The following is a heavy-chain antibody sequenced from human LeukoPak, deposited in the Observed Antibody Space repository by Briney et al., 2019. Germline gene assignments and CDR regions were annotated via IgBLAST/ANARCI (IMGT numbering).Heavy chain of an antibody. J-gene: IGHJ5*02. CDR1: GFTFNSYS. Sequence: GSLRLSCAASGFTFNSYSMNWIRQPPGKGLEWIGEINHSGSTNYNPSLKSRVTISVDTSKNQFSLKLSSVTAADTAVYYCARQNRSRKYYYGSGTSRGFDPWGQGTLVTVSS. CDR3: ARQNRSRKYYYGSGTSRGFDP. CDR2: INHSGST. D-gene: IGHD3-10*01. V-gene: IGHV4-34*01.